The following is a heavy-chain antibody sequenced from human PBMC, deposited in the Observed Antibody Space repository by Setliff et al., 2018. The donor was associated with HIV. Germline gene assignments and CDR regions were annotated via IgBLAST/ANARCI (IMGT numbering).Heavy chain of an antibody. CDR3: ARSVHSLYGDYATYFDP. Sequence: EASVKVSCKASGGTFGRFGISWVRQAPGQGLEWMGGIIPTFTRANYAQKFQARVIITTDKSTSTAFMELTSLTSEDTAVYYCARSVHSLYGDYATYFDPWGQGTQVTVSS. V-gene: IGHV1-69*05. D-gene: IGHD4-17*01. J-gene: IGHJ5*02. CDR1: GGTFGRFG. CDR2: IIPTFTRA.